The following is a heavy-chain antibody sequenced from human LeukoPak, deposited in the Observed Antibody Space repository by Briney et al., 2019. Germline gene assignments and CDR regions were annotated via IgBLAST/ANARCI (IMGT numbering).Heavy chain of an antibody. CDR2: INQSGGS. CDR1: GGSFSVYY. J-gene: IGHJ3*02. D-gene: IGHD3-22*01. CDR3: ARSHYYDTSGHLVAYDI. Sequence: SETLSLTCVVYGGSFSVYYWSWIRQPPGKGLEWIGDINQSGGSYYNPSLKSRVTISLDTSTNQLSLKLSSLTAADTAVYYCARSHYYDTSGHLVAYDIWGQGTTVPVSS. V-gene: IGHV4-34*01.